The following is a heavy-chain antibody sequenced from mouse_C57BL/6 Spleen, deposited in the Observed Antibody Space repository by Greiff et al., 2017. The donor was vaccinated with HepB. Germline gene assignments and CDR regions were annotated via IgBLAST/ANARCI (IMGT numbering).Heavy chain of an antibody. V-gene: IGHV1-54*01. CDR2: INPGSGGT. D-gene: IGHD1-1*01. J-gene: IGHJ4*01. CDR1: GYAFTNYL. Sequence: QVQLQQTGAELVRPGTSVKVSCKASGYAFTNYLIEWVKQRPGQGLEWIGVINPGSGGTNYNEKFKGKATLTADKSSSTAYMQLSSLTSEDSAVYFCARRGAFITTVVATGIDYYAMDYWGQGTSVTVSS. CDR3: ARRGAFITTVVATGIDYYAMDY.